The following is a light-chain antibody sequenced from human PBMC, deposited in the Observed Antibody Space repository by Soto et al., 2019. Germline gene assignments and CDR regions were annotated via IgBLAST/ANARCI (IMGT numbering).Light chain of an antibody. CDR3: QQYENLPT. Sequence: DIQMTQSPSSLSASVGDRVTITCQASQNINNYLNWYQQKPGRAPKLLIYDASNLEAGVLSRFRGSGSGTDFTFTISRLQPEDIATYYCQQYENLPTFGQGTKVDIK. J-gene: IGKJ1*01. CDR2: DAS. V-gene: IGKV1-33*01. CDR1: QNINNY.